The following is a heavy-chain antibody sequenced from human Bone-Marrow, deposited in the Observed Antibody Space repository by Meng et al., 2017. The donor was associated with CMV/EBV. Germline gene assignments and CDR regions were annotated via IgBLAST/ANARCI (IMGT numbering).Heavy chain of an antibody. J-gene: IGHJ3*02. V-gene: IGHV1-69*10. CDR3: AGQTGDHDAFDI. CDR2: IIPILGIA. Sequence: SVKVSCKASGGTFSSYAISWVRQAPGQGLEWMGGIIPILGIANYAQKFQGRVTITTDESTSTAYMELSSLRSEDTAVYYCAGQTGDHDAFDIWGQGTMVTVSS. CDR1: GGTFSSYA. D-gene: IGHD7-27*01.